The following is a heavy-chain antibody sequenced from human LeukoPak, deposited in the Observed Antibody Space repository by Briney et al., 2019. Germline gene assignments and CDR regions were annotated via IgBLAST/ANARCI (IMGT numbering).Heavy chain of an antibody. D-gene: IGHD3-22*01. V-gene: IGHV3-23*01. CDR3: AKLLHYYDSSGYYHHFDY. CDR2: ISGSGGST. Sequence: GASLRLSCAASGFTFSSYAMSWVRQAPGKGLEWVSAISGSGGSTYYADSVKGRFTISRDNSKNTLYPQMNSLRAEDTAVYYCAKLLHYYDSSGYYHHFDYWGQGTLVTVSS. CDR1: GFTFSSYA. J-gene: IGHJ4*02.